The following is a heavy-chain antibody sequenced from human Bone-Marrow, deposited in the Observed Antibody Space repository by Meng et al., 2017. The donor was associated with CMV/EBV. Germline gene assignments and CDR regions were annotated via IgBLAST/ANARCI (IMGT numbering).Heavy chain of an antibody. CDR3: AKAASYDSGSYADY. CDR1: GFSFSTYA. D-gene: IGHD3-10*01. V-gene: IGHV3-30-3*01. Sequence: GESLKISCAASGFSFSTYAMHWVRQAPGKGLEWVALILYDGSNKYYADSVKGRFTISRDSSKNTLYLQMTSLRTEDTAMYYCAKAASYDSGSYADYWGQGTLVIVSS. CDR2: ILYDGSNK. J-gene: IGHJ4*02.